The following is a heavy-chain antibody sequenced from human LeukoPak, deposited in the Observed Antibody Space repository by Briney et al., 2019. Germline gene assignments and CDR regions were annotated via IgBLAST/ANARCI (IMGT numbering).Heavy chain of an antibody. CDR3: TRFLNYGANDY. Sequence: PGGSLRLSCTASGFTFGDFAMNWVRQAPGKGLDWVGFIRSEAYGGTTEYAASVKGRFTISRDDSKSIAYLQMNSPKTEDTAVYYCTRFLNYGANDYWGQGTLVTVSS. CDR2: IRSEAYGGTT. J-gene: IGHJ4*02. V-gene: IGHV3-49*04. CDR1: GFTFGDFA. D-gene: IGHD4-17*01.